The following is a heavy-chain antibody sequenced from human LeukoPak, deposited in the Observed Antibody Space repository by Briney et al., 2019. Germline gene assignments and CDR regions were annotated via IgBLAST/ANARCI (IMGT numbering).Heavy chain of an antibody. CDR2: ISAYNGNT. J-gene: IGHJ4*02. Sequence: ASVTVSCKASGYTFTSYGISWVRQAPGQGLEWMGWISAYNGNTNYAQKLQGRVTMTTDTSTSTAYMELRSLRSDDTAVYYCARDPYYYDGSGYCFDYWGQGTLVTVSS. CDR1: GYTFTSYG. D-gene: IGHD3-22*01. V-gene: IGHV1-18*01. CDR3: ARDPYYYDGSGYCFDY.